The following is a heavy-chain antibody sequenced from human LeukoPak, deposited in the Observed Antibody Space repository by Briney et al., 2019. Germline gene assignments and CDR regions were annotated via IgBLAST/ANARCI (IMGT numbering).Heavy chain of an antibody. CDR2: ITGSGGST. CDR3: AHRDSYYFDSGMVS. D-gene: IGHD3-22*01. Sequence: PGGSLRLSCAASGVTFSNHAMSWVRQAPGKGLEWVSGITGSGGSTYHAESVKGRFTISRENSKNTLYLQMNSLRAEDTAVYYCAHRDSYYFDSGMVSWGQGALVTVSS. J-gene: IGHJ5*02. V-gene: IGHV3-23*01. CDR1: GVTFSNHA.